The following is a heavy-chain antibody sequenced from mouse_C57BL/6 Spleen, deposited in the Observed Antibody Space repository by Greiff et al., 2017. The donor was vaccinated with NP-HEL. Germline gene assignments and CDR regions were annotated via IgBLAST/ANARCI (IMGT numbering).Heavy chain of an antibody. CDR2: INPSNGGS. D-gene: IGHD1-1*01. Sequence: QVHVKQPGTELVKPGASVKLSCKASGYTFTSYWMHWVKQRPGQGLEWIGNINPSNGGSNYNEKFKSKATLTVDKSSSTAYMQLSSLTSEDSAVYYCARGDYYGTNYGYWGKGTTLTVSS. CDR3: ARGDYYGTNYGY. CDR1: GYTFTSYW. V-gene: IGHV1-53*01. J-gene: IGHJ2*01.